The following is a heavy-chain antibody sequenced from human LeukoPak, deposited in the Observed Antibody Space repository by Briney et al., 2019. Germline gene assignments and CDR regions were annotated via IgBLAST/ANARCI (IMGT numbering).Heavy chain of an antibody. D-gene: IGHD2-2*01. CDR3: AKGPPNVVVPAAMVGSDWFDP. Sequence: TGGSLRLSCAASGFTFSSYAMSWVRQAPGKGLEWVSAISGSGGSAYYADSVKGRFTISRDNYKNTLYLQMNSLRAEDTAVYYCAKGPPNVVVPAAMVGSDWFDPWGQGTLVTVSS. J-gene: IGHJ5*02. CDR2: ISGSGGSA. CDR1: GFTFSSYA. V-gene: IGHV3-23*01.